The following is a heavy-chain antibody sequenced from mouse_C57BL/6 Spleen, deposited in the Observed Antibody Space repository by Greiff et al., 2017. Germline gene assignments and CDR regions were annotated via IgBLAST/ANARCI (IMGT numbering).Heavy chain of an antibody. D-gene: IGHD2-1*01. CDR1: GYTFTDYE. Sequence: VQLVESGAELVRPGASVTLSCKASGYTFTDYEMHWVKQTPVHGLEWIGAIDPETGGTAYNQKFKGKAILTADKSSSTAYMELRSLTSEDSAVYYCTRGNGNYGYAMDYWGQGTSVTVSS. CDR3: TRGNGNYGYAMDY. CDR2: IDPETGGT. V-gene: IGHV1-15*01. J-gene: IGHJ4*01.